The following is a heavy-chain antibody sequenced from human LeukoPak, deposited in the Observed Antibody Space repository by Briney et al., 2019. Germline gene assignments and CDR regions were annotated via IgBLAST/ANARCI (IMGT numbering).Heavy chain of an antibody. CDR1: GASISAYY. CDR2: IFYSGST. J-gene: IGHJ4*02. D-gene: IGHD3-22*01. V-gene: IGHV4-59*08. Sequence: PSETLSLTCTVSGASISAYYWSWIRQPPGKGLEWIGYIFYSGSTNFNPSLKSRVTISVDTSKNHFSLKLSSVTAADTAVYYCARHRYASYDSSGYGSYYFDYWGQGTLVSVSS. CDR3: ARHRYASYDSSGYGSYYFDY.